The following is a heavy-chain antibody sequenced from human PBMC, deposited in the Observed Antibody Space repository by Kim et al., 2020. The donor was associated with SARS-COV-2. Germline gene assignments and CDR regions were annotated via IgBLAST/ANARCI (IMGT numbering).Heavy chain of an antibody. D-gene: IGHD3-3*01. J-gene: IGHJ4*02. V-gene: IGHV3-23*01. CDR2: LSGSGGSI. Sequence: GGSLRLSCAASGFTFSSYAMSWVRQAPGEGLAWVSALSGSGGSIYYADSVKGRFTISRDNSKNTLHLQMDSLRAEDTAVYYCAKGRNLEWLLSPFDYWGRGTLVTVS. CDR3: AKGRNLEWLLSPFDY. CDR1: GFTFSSYA.